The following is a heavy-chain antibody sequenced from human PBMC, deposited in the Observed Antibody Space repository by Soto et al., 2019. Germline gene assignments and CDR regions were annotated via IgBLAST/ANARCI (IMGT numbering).Heavy chain of an antibody. CDR2: ISSSSSYI. Sequence: PGGSLRLSCAASGFTFSSYSMNWVRQAPGKGLEWVSSISSSSSYIYYADSVKGRFTISRDNAKNSLYLQMNSLRAEDTAVYYCARGSTIFGVVIGFDPWGQGTLVTVSS. D-gene: IGHD3-3*01. J-gene: IGHJ5*02. CDR3: ARGSTIFGVVIGFDP. CDR1: GFTFSSYS. V-gene: IGHV3-21*01.